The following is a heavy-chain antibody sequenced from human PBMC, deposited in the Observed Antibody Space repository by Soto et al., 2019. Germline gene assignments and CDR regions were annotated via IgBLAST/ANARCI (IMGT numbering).Heavy chain of an antibody. J-gene: IGHJ4*02. V-gene: IGHV1-69*13. CDR3: AREDTAMVVFDY. CDR2: IIPIFGTA. D-gene: IGHD5-18*01. Sequence: SVKVSCKASGGTFSSYAISWVRQAPGQGLEWMGGIIPIFGTANYAQKFQGRVTITADGSTSTAYMELSSLRSEDTAVYYCAREDTAMVVFDYWGQGTLVTVSS. CDR1: GGTFSSYA.